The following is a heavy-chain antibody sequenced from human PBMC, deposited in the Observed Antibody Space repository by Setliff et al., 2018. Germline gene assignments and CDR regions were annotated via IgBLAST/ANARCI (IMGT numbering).Heavy chain of an antibody. CDR3: AKGNNWNYVPGDYFDF. Sequence: GESLKISCAASGFTFSTYAMHWVRQAPGKGLEWVAVISYDGSNKYYADSVKGRFTISRDNSKNTLYLQMNSLRAEDTAVYYCAKGNNWNYVPGDYFDFWGQGTLVTVSS. CDR2: ISYDGSNK. V-gene: IGHV3-30*04. D-gene: IGHD1-7*01. J-gene: IGHJ4*02. CDR1: GFTFSTYA.